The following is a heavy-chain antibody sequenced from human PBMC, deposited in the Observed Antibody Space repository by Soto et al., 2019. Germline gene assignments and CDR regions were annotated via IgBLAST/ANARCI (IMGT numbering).Heavy chain of an antibody. CDR2: IYTSGST. J-gene: IGHJ6*02. CDR1: GGSISSYY. Sequence: SETLSLTCTVSGGSISSYYWSWIRQPAGKGLEWIGRIYTSGSTNYNPSLKSRVTMSVDTSENQFSLKLSSVTAADTAGYYCARDSGPLPYYYYGMDVWGQGTTVTVSS. V-gene: IGHV4-4*07. CDR3: ARDSGPLPYYYYGMDV.